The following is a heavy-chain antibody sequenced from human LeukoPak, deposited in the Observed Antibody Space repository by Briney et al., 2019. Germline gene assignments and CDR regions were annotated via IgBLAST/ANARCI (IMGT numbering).Heavy chain of an antibody. J-gene: IGHJ4*02. CDR2: ISYDGSNK. CDR1: GFTFSSYG. Sequence: GGSLRLSCAASGFTFSSYGMHWVRQAPGKGLEWVAVISYDGSNKYYADSVKGRFTISRDNSKNTLYLQMNSLRAEDTAVYYCARDWGIVVVEYYLDYWGQGTLVTVSS. CDR3: ARDWGIVVVEYYLDY. V-gene: IGHV3-30*03. D-gene: IGHD3-22*01.